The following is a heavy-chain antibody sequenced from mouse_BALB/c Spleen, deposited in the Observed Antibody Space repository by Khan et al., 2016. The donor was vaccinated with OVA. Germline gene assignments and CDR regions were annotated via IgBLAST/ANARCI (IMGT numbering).Heavy chain of an antibody. Sequence: EVQLQESGPGLVKPSQSLSLTCTVTGYSITSDYAWNWIRQFPGNKLEWMGYISYSGSTTYNPSLKSRISITRATSKDQFFLQLKSVTFEDTATYYCASELGRYYALDYWGQGTSVTVAS. V-gene: IGHV3-2*02. D-gene: IGHD4-1*01. CDR1: GYSITSDYA. J-gene: IGHJ4*01. CDR2: ISYSGST. CDR3: ASELGRYYALDY.